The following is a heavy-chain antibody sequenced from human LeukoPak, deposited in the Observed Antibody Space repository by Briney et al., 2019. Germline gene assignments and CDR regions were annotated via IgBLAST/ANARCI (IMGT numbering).Heavy chain of an antibody. J-gene: IGHJ4*02. Sequence: GGSLRLSCAASGFIFTDYWMNWVRQAPGRGLEWLASVKGDGSPTSYVDSVKGRFTISRDNAKNSLYLQMNSLRADDTALYYCARSRGDFWGQGTLVTVSS. CDR1: GFIFTDYW. CDR3: ARSRGDF. CDR2: VKGDGSPT. V-gene: IGHV3-7*01.